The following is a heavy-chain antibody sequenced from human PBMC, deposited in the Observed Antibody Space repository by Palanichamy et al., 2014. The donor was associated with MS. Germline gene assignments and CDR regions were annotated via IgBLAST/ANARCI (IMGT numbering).Heavy chain of an antibody. V-gene: IGHV3-7*03. J-gene: IGHJ6*02. CDR3: ARFQCTSCYEGGYYYYYGMDV. CDR1: GFTFGSYW. D-gene: IGHD2-2*01. CDR2: IKQDGSEE. Sequence: DVQLVESGGGLVQPGGSLRLSCAASGFTFGSYWMTWVRQAPGKGLEWVANIKQDGSEEYYVDSVKGRFTISRDNAKNSLYLQMDSLRAEDTAVYYCARFQCTSCYEGGYYYYYGMDVWGQGTTVTVSS.